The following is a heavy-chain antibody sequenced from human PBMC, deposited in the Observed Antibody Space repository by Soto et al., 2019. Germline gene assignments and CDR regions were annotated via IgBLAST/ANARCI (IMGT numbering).Heavy chain of an antibody. Sequence: QITLKESGPTLVSPAQTLTLTCDFSGFSLSTYDMGVAWIRQPPGKALEWLALIYWDDDKRYSPSLKDRLAVSKDPSSNQVVLTITNMDPGDTATYVCAHAGDYDLLTFDHWGPGTLVTVSS. CDR2: IYWDDDK. J-gene: IGHJ4*02. V-gene: IGHV2-5*02. CDR3: AHAGDYDLLTFDH. D-gene: IGHD4-17*01. CDR1: GFSLSTYDMG.